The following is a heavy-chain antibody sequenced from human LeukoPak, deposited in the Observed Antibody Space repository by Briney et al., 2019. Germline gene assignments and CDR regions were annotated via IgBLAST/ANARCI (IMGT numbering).Heavy chain of an antibody. CDR1: DFTFNTYS. J-gene: IGHJ4*02. Sequence: GSLRLSCAASDFTFNTYSMTWVRQAPGKGLEWVANIKPDGSEKYGVDSVKGRFTISRDNAKSSLYLQMNSLRAADTAVYYCARARLYTNFFDYWGPGTLVTVSS. V-gene: IGHV3-7*01. CDR2: IKPDGSEK. D-gene: IGHD2-8*01. CDR3: ARARLYTNFFDY.